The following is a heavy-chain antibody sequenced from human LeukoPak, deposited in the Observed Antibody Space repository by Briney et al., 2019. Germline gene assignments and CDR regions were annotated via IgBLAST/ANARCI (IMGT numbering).Heavy chain of an antibody. CDR1: GYTFIGSY. D-gene: IGHD4-17*01. Sequence: ASVKVSCKASGYTFIGSYMHWVRQAPGQGLEWMGWIGAYNGNTNYAQKLQGRVTMTTDTSTSTAYMELRSLRSDDTAVYYCARTPTTVTTLVMYYFDYWGQGTLVTVSS. CDR2: IGAYNGNT. V-gene: IGHV1-18*04. J-gene: IGHJ4*02. CDR3: ARTPTTVTTLVMYYFDY.